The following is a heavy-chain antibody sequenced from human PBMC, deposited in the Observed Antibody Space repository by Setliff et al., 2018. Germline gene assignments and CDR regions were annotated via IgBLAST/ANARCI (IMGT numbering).Heavy chain of an antibody. J-gene: IGHJ4*02. CDR1: GFTVSSSD. D-gene: IGHD3-10*01. CDR3: RLWFGELSRDY. CDR2: LSGDGNA. Sequence: PGGSLSLSCATSGFTVSSSDMSWVRQAPGKGLEWISVLSGDGNAYYADSVKGRFTISGDTSKNALYLQMYSLRAEDTAVYYCRLWFGELSRDYWGPGTLVTVSS. V-gene: IGHV3-53*01.